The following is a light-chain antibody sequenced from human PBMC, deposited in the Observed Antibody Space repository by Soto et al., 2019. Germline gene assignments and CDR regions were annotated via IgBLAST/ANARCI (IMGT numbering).Light chain of an antibody. CDR3: QNYNSAPFT. Sequence: DIQMTQSPSSLSASVGDRVTITCRASQGISHYLAWYQQKPGKVPKLLIYAASAVHSGVPSRFSGSGSGTDFTITITSLQPEDVATYYCQNYNSAPFTFGQGTRLEIK. J-gene: IGKJ5*01. V-gene: IGKV1-27*01. CDR2: AAS. CDR1: QGISHY.